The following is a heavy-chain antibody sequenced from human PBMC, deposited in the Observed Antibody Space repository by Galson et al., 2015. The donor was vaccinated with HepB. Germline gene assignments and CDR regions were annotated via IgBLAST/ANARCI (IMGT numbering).Heavy chain of an antibody. Sequence: SLRLSCAASGFTFSRYATHWVRQAPGKGLEWVAVISYDGSNKYYADSVKGRFTISRDNSKNTLYLQMNSLRPEDTAEYYCARVYYDSSGYCCGYFDYGGQGTQVTVSS. D-gene: IGHD3-22*01. J-gene: IGHJ4*02. CDR3: ARVYYDSSGYCCGYFDY. CDR2: ISYDGSNK. V-gene: IGHV3-30-3*01. CDR1: GFTFSRYA.